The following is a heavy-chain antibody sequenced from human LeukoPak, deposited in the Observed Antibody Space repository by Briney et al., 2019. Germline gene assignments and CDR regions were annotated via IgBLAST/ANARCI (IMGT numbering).Heavy chain of an antibody. CDR2: IIPILGIA. Sequence: SVKVSCKASGGTFSRYTISWVRQAPGQGLEWMGRIIPILGIANYAQKFQGRVTITADKSTSTAYMELSSLRSEDTAVYYCARDPAALTLGYWGQGTLVSVSS. J-gene: IGHJ4*02. CDR3: ARDPAALTLGY. V-gene: IGHV1-69*04. D-gene: IGHD6-13*01. CDR1: GGTFSRYT.